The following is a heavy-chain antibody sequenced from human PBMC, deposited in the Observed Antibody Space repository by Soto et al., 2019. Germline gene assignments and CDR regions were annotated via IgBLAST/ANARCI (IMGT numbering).Heavy chain of an antibody. CDR3: AHPRGYGVFDAVDI. V-gene: IGHV3-23*01. CDR1: GFIFSTYA. D-gene: IGHD4-17*01. Sequence: LRLSCAASGFIFSTYAMNWVRQTPGKGLEWVSAISSSGDSTYYAESVRGRFTISRDNSINTLYLQMSRLRTEDTAVYYCAHPRGYGVFDAVDIWGQGTMVPVSS. CDR2: ISSSGDST. J-gene: IGHJ3*02.